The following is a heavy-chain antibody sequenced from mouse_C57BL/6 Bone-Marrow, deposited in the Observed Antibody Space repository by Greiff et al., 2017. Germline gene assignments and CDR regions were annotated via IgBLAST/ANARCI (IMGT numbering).Heavy chain of an antibody. CDR1: GYTFSSYW. Sequence: VQLQQSGAELMKPGASVKISCKASGYTFSSYWIEWVKQRPGHGLEWIGEILPGSGSTNYNEKFKGKAPFTADTSSNTAYMQLSSLTSEDSSVYYSARGELITTGYDAMDYWGQGTSVTVSS. V-gene: IGHV1-9*01. J-gene: IGHJ4*01. CDR3: ARGELITTGYDAMDY. D-gene: IGHD2-4*01. CDR2: ILPGSGST.